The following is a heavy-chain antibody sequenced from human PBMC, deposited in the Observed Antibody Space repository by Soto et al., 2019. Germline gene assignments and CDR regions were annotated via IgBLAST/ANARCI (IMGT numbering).Heavy chain of an antibody. D-gene: IGHD3-22*01. J-gene: IGHJ4*02. CDR3: AGSSGYYFFDY. V-gene: IGHV3-33*01. Sequence: QVELVESRGGVVQPGRSLRLSCAASGFTFSSYGIHWVRQAPGKGLEWVAVIWYDGSNKYYADSVKGRFTISRDNSKNTLYLQMNSLRAEDTAVYYCAGSSGYYFFDYWGQGTQVTVSS. CDR1: GFTFSSYG. CDR2: IWYDGSNK.